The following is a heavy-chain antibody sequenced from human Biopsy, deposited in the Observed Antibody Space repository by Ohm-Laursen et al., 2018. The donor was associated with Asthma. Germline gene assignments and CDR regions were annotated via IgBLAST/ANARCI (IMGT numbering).Heavy chain of an antibody. CDR1: GYTFTGYY. CDR2: IKGYSGAT. D-gene: IGHD2-21*01. CDR3: AREYPLGYCRGGDCYYNWLGP. V-gene: IGHV1-2*06. J-gene: IGHJ5*02. Sequence: ASVKVSCNSSGYTFTGYYMHWVRQAPGQGLEWMGRIKGYSGATNYAQKFQGRVTMTRDTSINTAYLELSSLRSDDTAVYYCAREYPLGYCRGGDCYYNWLGPWGQGTLVAVSS.